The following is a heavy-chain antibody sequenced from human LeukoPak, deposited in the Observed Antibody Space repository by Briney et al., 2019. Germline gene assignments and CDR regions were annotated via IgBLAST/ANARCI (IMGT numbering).Heavy chain of an antibody. Sequence: ASVKVSCKASGYTFTGYYMHWVRQAPGQGLEWMGWINPNSGGKNYAQKFQGRVTMTRDTSINTAYMELNRLRSDDTAVYYCARGEGCSSTRCYYYYYMDVWGKGTTVTVSS. V-gene: IGHV1-2*02. J-gene: IGHJ6*03. D-gene: IGHD2-2*01. CDR1: GYTFTGYY. CDR2: INPNSGGK. CDR3: ARGEGCSSTRCYYYYYMDV.